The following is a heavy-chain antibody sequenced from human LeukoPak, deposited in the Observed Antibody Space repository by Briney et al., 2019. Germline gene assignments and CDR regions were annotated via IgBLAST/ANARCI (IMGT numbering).Heavy chain of an antibody. V-gene: IGHV4-59*01. J-gene: IGHJ2*01. D-gene: IGHD3-22*01. Sequence: SETLSVTCTVSGGSINSYYWSWIRQPPGKGLEWIGYIYYSGNTNYNPSLKSRASISIDTSKNQLSLQLSSVTAADTAVYYCARDRDSSGLRDFDLWGRGTLVTVSA. CDR3: ARDRDSSGLRDFDL. CDR1: GGSINSYY. CDR2: IYYSGNT.